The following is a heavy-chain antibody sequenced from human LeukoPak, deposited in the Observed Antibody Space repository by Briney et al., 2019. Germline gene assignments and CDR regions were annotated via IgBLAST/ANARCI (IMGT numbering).Heavy chain of an antibody. D-gene: IGHD3-10*01. CDR2: ISSGSSYI. CDR1: GFTFSSYT. Sequence: GGSLRLSCAASGFTFSSYTMNWVRQAPGKGLEWVSSISSGSSYIYYADSVEGRFTISRDNAQNSLFLQMNSLRAEDTAVYYCARVYASGSYYRGMDVWGQGTTVTVSS. V-gene: IGHV3-21*01. CDR3: ARVYASGSYYRGMDV. J-gene: IGHJ6*02.